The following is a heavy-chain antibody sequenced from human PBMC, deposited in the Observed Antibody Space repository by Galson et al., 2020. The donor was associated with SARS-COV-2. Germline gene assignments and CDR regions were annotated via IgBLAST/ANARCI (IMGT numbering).Heavy chain of an antibody. J-gene: IGHJ4*02. Sequence: GGSLRLSCAASGFTFSGSAMHWVRQASGKGLEWVGRIRSKANSYATAYAASVKGRFTISRDDSKNTAYLQMNSLKTEDTAVYYCTRHASCGDYYDSSGPDYWGQGTLVTVSS. D-gene: IGHD3-22*01. CDR3: TRHASCGDYYDSSGPDY. CDR2: IRSKANSYAT. CDR1: GFTFSGSA. V-gene: IGHV3-73*01.